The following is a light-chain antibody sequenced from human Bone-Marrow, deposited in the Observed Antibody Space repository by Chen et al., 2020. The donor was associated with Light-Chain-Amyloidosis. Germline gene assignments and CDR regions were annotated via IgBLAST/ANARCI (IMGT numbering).Light chain of an antibody. CDR1: TIGSKT. Sequence: SYVLTQPPSVSGAPGKKASFTCGGNTIGSKTVHWYQQEPGQAPVLVVHDDTHRPSGIPERVSGSNAGNTATLTTSGVEAGDEADYYCQVWDSISDHPVGFGGGTKLTVL. CDR2: DDT. V-gene: IGLV3-21*03. CDR3: QVWDSISDHPVG. J-gene: IGLJ2*01.